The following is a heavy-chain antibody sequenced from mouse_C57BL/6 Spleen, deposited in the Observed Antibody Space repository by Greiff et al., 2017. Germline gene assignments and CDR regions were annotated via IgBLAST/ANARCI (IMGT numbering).Heavy chain of an antibody. CDR3: ARGNWDKAWFAY. D-gene: IGHD4-1*01. J-gene: IGHJ3*01. CDR1: GYSITSGYD. V-gene: IGHV3-1*01. CDR2: ISYSGST. Sequence: EVMLVESGPGMVKPSQSLSLTCTVTGYSITSGYDWHWIRHFPGNKLEWMGYISYSGSTNYNPSPKSRISITHDTSKNHFFLKLNSVTTEDTATYYCARGNWDKAWFAYWGQGTLVTVSA.